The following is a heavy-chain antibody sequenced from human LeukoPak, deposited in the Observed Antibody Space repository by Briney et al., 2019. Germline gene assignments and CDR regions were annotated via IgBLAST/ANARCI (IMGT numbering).Heavy chain of an antibody. CDR3: ATQPCSGGRCYLDN. V-gene: IGHV3-30*04. Sequence: PGGSLRLSCAASGFTFSNYAMHWVRQAPGKGLEWVTVISFDGNDKFYADSVKGRFTISRDNSKSTLSLQMNSLRTDDTAVYYCATQPCSGGRCYLDNWGQGTLVTVSS. D-gene: IGHD2-15*01. J-gene: IGHJ4*02. CDR1: GFTFSNYA. CDR2: ISFDGNDK.